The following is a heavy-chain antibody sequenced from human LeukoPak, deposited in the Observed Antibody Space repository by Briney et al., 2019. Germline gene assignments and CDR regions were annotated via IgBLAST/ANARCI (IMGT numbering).Heavy chain of an antibody. J-gene: IGHJ4*02. V-gene: IGHV3-23*01. D-gene: IGHD6-25*01. CDR1: GFTFSSYW. CDR2: ISGSGGST. CDR3: AKWTFSRGYGDY. Sequence: GGSLRLSCAASGFTFSSYWMSWVRQAPGKGLEWVSAISGSGGSTYYADSVKGRFTISRDNSKNTLYLQMNSLRAEDTAVYYCAKWTFSRGYGDYWGQGTLVTVSS.